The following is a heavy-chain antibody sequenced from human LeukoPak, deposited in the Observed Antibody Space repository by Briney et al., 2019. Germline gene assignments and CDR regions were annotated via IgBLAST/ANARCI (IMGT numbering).Heavy chain of an antibody. CDR2: INHSGST. CDR3: ARVPYSNYFDYYYGMDV. D-gene: IGHD4-11*01. J-gene: IGHJ6*02. V-gene: IGHV4-34*01. CDR1: GGSFSGYY. Sequence: SETLSLTCAVYGGSFSGYYWSWIRQPPGKGLEWIGEINHSGSTNYNPSLKSRVTISVDTSKSQFSLKLSSVTAADTAVYYCARVPYSNYFDYYYGMDVWGQGTTVTVSS.